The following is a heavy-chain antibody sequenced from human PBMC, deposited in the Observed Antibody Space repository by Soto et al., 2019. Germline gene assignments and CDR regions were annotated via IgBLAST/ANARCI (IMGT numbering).Heavy chain of an antibody. CDR3: ARGHSSSAGRGNDDWFDP. J-gene: IGHJ5*02. CDR1: GGSFSGYY. Sequence: QVLLQQWGAGLLKPSETLSLTCAVYGGSFSGYYWSWIRQPPGKGLEWIGEINHSGSTSYNPSLKSRVTISVDTCKNQFSLKLSSVTAADTAVYYCARGHSSSAGRGNDDWFDPWGQGTLVTVSS. V-gene: IGHV4-34*02. D-gene: IGHD6-25*01. CDR2: INHSGST.